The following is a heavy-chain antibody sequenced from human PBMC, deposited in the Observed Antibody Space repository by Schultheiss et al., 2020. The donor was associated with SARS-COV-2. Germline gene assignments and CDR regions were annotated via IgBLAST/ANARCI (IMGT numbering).Heavy chain of an antibody. V-gene: IGHV1-46*01. D-gene: IGHD1-26*01. CDR3: ARDWVWEERGGRYSYYYGMDV. CDR2: ITPSGGDT. J-gene: IGHJ6*02. Sequence: ASVKVSCKASGYTFTSYSMHWVRQAPGQGLEWMGIITPSGGDTTYAQKFQGRVTMTRDTSRSTVYVELSSLRSEDTAVYYCARDWVWEERGGRYSYYYGMDVWGQGTTVTVSS. CDR1: GYTFTSYS.